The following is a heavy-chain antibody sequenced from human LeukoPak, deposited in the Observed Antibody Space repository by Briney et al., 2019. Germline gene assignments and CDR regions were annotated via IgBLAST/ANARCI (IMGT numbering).Heavy chain of an antibody. V-gene: IGHV3-48*03. CDR2: ISSSGSTI. Sequence: GGSLRLSCADSGFTLTDYEMNWVRQAPGKGLEWISYISSSGSTIYYADSVKGRFSISRDNAKNSLYLQMNSLRAEDTAVYFCARRFDDWGQGTLVTVSS. J-gene: IGHJ4*02. CDR1: GFTLTDYE. CDR3: ARRFDD.